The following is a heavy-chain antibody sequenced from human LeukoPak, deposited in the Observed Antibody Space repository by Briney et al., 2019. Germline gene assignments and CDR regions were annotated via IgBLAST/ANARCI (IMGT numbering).Heavy chain of an antibody. CDR3: ARMGHDILVPSGMDV. Sequence: GGSLRLSCAASGFTFSSYAISWVRQAPGKGLEWVSRINNDGSYTSYADSVKGRFTISRDNAKNTLYVQMNSLRAEDTAVYYCARMGHDILVPSGMDVWGQGTTVTVSS. CDR2: INNDGSYT. CDR1: GFTFSSYA. J-gene: IGHJ6*02. D-gene: IGHD1-1*01. V-gene: IGHV3-74*01.